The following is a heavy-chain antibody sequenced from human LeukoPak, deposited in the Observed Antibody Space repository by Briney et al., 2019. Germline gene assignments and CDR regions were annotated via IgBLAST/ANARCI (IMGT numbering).Heavy chain of an antibody. V-gene: IGHV4-59*12. CDR2: IYYSGTT. J-gene: IGHJ4*02. CDR1: GGSMNKYY. D-gene: IGHD2-2*01. CDR3: ARIVVVVPAAIIQSAVFDY. Sequence: SETLSLTCTVSGGSMNKYYWNWIRQPPGKGLEWIGYIYYSGTTNYNPSLNSRVTISVDTSKNQLSLKLSSVTAADTAVYYCARIVVVVPAAIIQSAVFDYWGQGTLVTVSS.